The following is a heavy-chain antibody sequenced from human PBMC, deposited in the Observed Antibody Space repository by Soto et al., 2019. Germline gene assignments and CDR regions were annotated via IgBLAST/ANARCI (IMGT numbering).Heavy chain of an antibody. V-gene: IGHV3-23*01. J-gene: IGHJ4*02. CDR2: ISGSGGST. D-gene: IGHD6-19*01. CDR3: AKDRAYSSGWYGY. CDR1: GFTFSSYA. Sequence: GGSLRLSCAASGFTFSSYAMSWVRQAPGKGLEWVSAISGSGGSTYYADSVKGRFTISRDNSKNTLYLQMNSLRAEDTAVYYGAKDRAYSSGWYGYWGQRTLVTVSS.